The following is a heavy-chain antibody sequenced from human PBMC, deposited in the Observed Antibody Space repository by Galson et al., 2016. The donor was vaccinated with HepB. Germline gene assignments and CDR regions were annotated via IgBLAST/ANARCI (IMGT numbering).Heavy chain of an antibody. Sequence: SLRLSCAASGFTFSTYAMDWVRQAPGKGPEWVSAINGNGGSTYYTDSVKGRLPISRDNFKNTLYLQMNSLRAEDTAVYSCARWAYQPGNYRALDYWGQGTLVTVSS. CDR1: GFTFSTYA. CDR2: INGNGGST. V-gene: IGHV3-23*01. D-gene: IGHD3-16*02. J-gene: IGHJ4*02. CDR3: ARWAYQPGNYRALDY.